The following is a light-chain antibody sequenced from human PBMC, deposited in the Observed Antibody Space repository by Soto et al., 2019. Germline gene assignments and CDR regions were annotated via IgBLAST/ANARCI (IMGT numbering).Light chain of an antibody. Sequence: QSALTQPASVSGFPGQSITISCTGTSSDVGAYNYVSWYQHHPGKAPKLMIYEVTNRPSGVSNRFSASKSGNTASLTISGLQAEDEADYYCSSYTSSSTLVVFGGGTK. CDR3: SSYTSSSTLVV. CDR1: SSDVGAYNY. CDR2: EVT. J-gene: IGLJ2*01. V-gene: IGLV2-14*01.